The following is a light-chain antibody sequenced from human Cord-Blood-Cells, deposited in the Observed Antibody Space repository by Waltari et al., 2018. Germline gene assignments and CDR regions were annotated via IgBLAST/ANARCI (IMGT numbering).Light chain of an antibody. Sequence: QSALTQPASVSGSPGQSITISCTGTSRHVGSYNLVPWYQQHPGKAPKLMIYEGSKRPSGVSNRFSGSKSGNTASLTISGLQAEDEADYYCCSYAGSSTSWVFGGGTKLTVL. CDR2: EGS. CDR3: CSYAGSSTSWV. CDR1: SRHVGSYNL. J-gene: IGLJ3*02. V-gene: IGLV2-23*01.